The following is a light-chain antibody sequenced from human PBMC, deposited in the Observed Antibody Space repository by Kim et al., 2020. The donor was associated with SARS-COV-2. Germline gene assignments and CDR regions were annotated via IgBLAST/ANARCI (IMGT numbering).Light chain of an antibody. V-gene: IGLV3-25*03. Sequence: SYELTQPPSVSVSPGQTARITCSGDALPKQYVYWYQQKPGQAPVLVIYKDSERPSGIPERFSGSSSGTTVTLTISGVQAEDEADYYCQSADSSDTYVFGTGTKVTVL. J-gene: IGLJ1*01. CDR2: KDS. CDR1: ALPKQY. CDR3: QSADSSDTYV.